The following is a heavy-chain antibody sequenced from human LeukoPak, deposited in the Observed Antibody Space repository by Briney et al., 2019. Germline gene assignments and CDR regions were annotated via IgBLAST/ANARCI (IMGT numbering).Heavy chain of an antibody. CDR3: ARATSPIAYDWNS. CDR1: GYSFTNYK. Sequence: ASVKVSFKASGYSFTNYKIHWLRQAPGQGLQWVGIIDPSGPSVTYAQIFQGRLIVTRDTSTSTVYMQLSSLRSEDTAMYYCARATSPIAYDWNSWGQGTLVTVSS. J-gene: IGHJ4*02. V-gene: IGHV1-46*01. D-gene: IGHD5-12*01. CDR2: IDPSGPSV.